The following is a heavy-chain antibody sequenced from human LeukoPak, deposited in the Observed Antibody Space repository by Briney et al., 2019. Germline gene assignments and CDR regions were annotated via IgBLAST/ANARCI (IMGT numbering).Heavy chain of an antibody. Sequence: PGGSLRLSCAASGFTFSSYDMHGVRQATGKGLEWGSAIGTAGDTYYPGSVKGRFTISRENAKNSLYLQMNSLRAGDTAVYYCARSTVTTYWYLDLWGRGTMVTVSS. D-gene: IGHD4-17*01. CDR3: ARSTVTTYWYLDL. CDR1: GFTFSSYD. J-gene: IGHJ2*01. V-gene: IGHV3-13*01. CDR2: IGTAGDT.